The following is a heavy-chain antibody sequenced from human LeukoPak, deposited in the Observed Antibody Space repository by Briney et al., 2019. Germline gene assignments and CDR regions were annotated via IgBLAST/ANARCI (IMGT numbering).Heavy chain of an antibody. V-gene: IGHV4-34*01. Sequence: PSETLSLTCAVYGGSFSGYYWSWIRQPPGKGLEWIGEINHSGSTNYNTSLTSRVTISVETSKNQFSLKLSSATAPGTAVYYCARAPLPAGGYDIRAFDYWGQGTLVTVSS. CDR3: ARAPLPAGGYDIRAFDY. J-gene: IGHJ4*02. CDR2: INHSGST. D-gene: IGHD5-12*01. CDR1: GGSFSGYY.